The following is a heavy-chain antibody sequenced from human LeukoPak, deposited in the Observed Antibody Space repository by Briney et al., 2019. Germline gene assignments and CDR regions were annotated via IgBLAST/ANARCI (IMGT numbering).Heavy chain of an antibody. Sequence: GGSLRLSCTASGFTFGDYAMSWVRQAPGKGLEWVGFIRSKAYGGTTEYAASVKGRLTISRDDSKSIAYLQMNSLKTEDTAVYYCTRVSCSSTSCYPRYYFDYWGQGTLVTVSS. J-gene: IGHJ4*02. CDR1: GFTFGDYA. CDR3: TRVSCSSTSCYPRYYFDY. D-gene: IGHD2-2*01. CDR2: IRSKAYGGTT. V-gene: IGHV3-49*04.